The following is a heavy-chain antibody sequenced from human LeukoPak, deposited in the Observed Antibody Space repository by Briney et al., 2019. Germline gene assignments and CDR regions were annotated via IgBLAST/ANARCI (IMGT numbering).Heavy chain of an antibody. D-gene: IGHD3-22*01. CDR3: ARAPRQRDGDYYQLTPFDY. V-gene: IGHV3-11*01. J-gene: IGHJ4*02. CDR2: VSSSSSAI. CDR1: GFTFSDYY. Sequence: GGSLRLSCAASGFTFSDYYISWIRQAPGKGLEWVSYVSSSSSAIYYVDSVKGRFAISRDNAKNSLYLRMNSLRAEDTAVYYGARAPRQRDGDYYQLTPFDYWGQGTLVTVSS.